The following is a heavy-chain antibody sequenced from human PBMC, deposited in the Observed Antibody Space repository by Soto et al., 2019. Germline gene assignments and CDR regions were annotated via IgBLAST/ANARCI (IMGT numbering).Heavy chain of an antibody. V-gene: IGHV4-4*02. CDR1: GGSISSSNW. CDR2: IYHSGST. Sequence: PSKTLSLTCAVSGGSISSSNWWSWVRQPPGKGLEWIGEIYHSGSTNYNPSLKSRVTISVDKSKNQFSLKLSSVTAADTAVYYCATTVTSGYSGYDKFDYWGQGTLVTVSS. J-gene: IGHJ4*02. D-gene: IGHD5-12*01. CDR3: ATTVTSGYSGYDKFDY.